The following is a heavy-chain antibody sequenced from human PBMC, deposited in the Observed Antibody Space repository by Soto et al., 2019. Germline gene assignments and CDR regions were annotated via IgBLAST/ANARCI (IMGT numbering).Heavy chain of an antibody. J-gene: IGHJ6*02. D-gene: IGHD3-16*01. CDR3: ARDRQPSTYVGLNV. V-gene: IGHV3-11*01. Sequence: PGGSLRLSCVASGLTFGVHYMSWIRQAPGKGQEWISYISDSGTTINYASSATGRFTISRDNAKNSLYLQMDSLRAEDTAVYYCARDRQPSTYVGLNVWGQGTTVTVSS. CDR2: ISDSGTTI. CDR1: GLTFGVHY.